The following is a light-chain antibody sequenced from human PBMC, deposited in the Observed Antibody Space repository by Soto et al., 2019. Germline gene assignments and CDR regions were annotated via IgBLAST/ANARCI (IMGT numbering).Light chain of an antibody. CDR2: KAS. J-gene: IGKJ4*01. V-gene: IGKV1-5*03. CDR3: QQYDRIPLT. Sequence: DIQMTQSPSTLSASVGDRVTITCRASQSISTWLAWYQQKPGKAPNLLIYKASRLQSGAPSRFSGGGSGTEFSLTISSLQPDDFATYYCQQYDRIPLTFGGGTKVDIK. CDR1: QSISTW.